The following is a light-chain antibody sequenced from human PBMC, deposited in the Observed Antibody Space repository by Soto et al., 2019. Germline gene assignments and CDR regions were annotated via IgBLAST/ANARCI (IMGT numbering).Light chain of an antibody. CDR3: QHYGGSPPVT. J-gene: IGKJ2*01. CDR2: GAS. Sequence: EIVLTQSPGTLSLSPGERATLSCRASQSVSSSYLAWYRQKPVLAPRLLIYGASSRATGIPDRFSGSGSGADFTLTISRREPEDFAVYYCQHYGGSPPVTFGHGTKLEIK. V-gene: IGKV3-20*01. CDR1: QSVSSSY.